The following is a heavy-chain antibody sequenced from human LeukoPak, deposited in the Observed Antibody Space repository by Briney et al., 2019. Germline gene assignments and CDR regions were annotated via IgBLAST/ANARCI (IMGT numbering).Heavy chain of an antibody. J-gene: IGHJ4*02. CDR2: MFYSGST. V-gene: IGHV4-59*08. CDR1: GDSISSYY. Sequence: PSETLSLTCTVSGDSISSYYWNWIRQLPGRGLEWIGQMFYSGSTNYNPSLNSRVTLSLDTSKNQFSLRLSSVTAADTAVYYCARRRYYDSDGYWYYFDFWGQGTLVTVSS. D-gene: IGHD3-22*01. CDR3: ARRRYYDSDGYWYYFDF.